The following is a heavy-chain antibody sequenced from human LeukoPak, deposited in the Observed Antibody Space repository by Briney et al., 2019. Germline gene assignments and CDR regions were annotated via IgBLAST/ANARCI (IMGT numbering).Heavy chain of an antibody. V-gene: IGHV4-4*07. D-gene: IGHD5-12*01. CDR1: GGSISGYF. CDR3: AREPTSGREPTSGRPLDY. Sequence: PETLSLTYTVSGGSISGYFWSWIRQPAGKGLEWIGRIYSSGSNNYNPSLKSRVTMSLDTSKNHLSLNLSSVTAADTAVYYCAREPTSGREPTSGRPLDYWGQGTLVTVSS. J-gene: IGHJ4*02. CDR2: IYSSGSN.